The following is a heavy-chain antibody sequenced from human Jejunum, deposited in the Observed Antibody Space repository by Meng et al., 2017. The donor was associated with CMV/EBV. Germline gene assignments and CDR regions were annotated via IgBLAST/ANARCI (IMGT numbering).Heavy chain of an antibody. CDR3: ARRPSVIPVSYYGMDV. D-gene: IGHD2-21*01. V-gene: IGHV3-53*01. CDR1: GFLFSNNY. J-gene: IGHJ6*02. CDR2: IYSGGST. Sequence: GFLFSNNYLGWVRQAPGKGLEFVSVIYSGGSTYYAASVKGRFTISRDNAQNTVFLQMNSLRTEDTAVYYCARRPSVIPVSYYGMDVWGQGTTVTVSS.